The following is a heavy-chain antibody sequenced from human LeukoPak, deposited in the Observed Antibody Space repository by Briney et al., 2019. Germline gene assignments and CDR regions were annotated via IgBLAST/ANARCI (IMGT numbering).Heavy chain of an antibody. J-gene: IGHJ6*02. D-gene: IGHD4/OR15-4a*01. V-gene: IGHV1-69*13. CDR2: IIPIFGTA. CDR1: GGTFSSYA. CDR3: ARQDYGGLYQPPTYYYYYGMDV. Sequence: ASVKVSCKASGGTFSSYAISWVRQAPGQGLEWMGGIIPIFGTANYAQKFQGRVTITADESTSTAYMELSSLRSEDTAVYYCARQDYGGLYQPPTYYYYYGMDVWGQGTTVTVSS.